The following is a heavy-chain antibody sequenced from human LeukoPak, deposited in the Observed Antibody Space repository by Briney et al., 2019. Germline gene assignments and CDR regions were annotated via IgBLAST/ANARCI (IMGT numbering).Heavy chain of an antibody. Sequence: GGSLRLSCAASGFTFSSYGMSWVRQAPGKGLEWVSAISGSGGSTYYADSVKGRFTISRDNSKNTLYLQMNSLRAEDTAVYYCAKDLSYYYDSSGYYGFDYWGQGTLVTVSS. V-gene: IGHV3-23*01. CDR2: ISGSGGST. D-gene: IGHD3-22*01. CDR1: GFTFSSYG. J-gene: IGHJ4*02. CDR3: AKDLSYYYDSSGYYGFDY.